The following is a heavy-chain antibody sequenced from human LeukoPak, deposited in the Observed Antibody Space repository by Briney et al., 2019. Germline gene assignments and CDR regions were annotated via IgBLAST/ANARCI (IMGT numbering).Heavy chain of an antibody. Sequence: PGGSLRLSCAVSGFTFDDYAMHWVRQVPGKGLEWVSGINWNSDSTGYADSVKGRFTISRDNAKNSLYLQMNSLRAEDTAVYYCARDLNWETYWGQGTLVSVSS. CDR2: INWNSDST. D-gene: IGHD7-27*01. V-gene: IGHV3-9*01. CDR3: ARDLNWETY. J-gene: IGHJ4*02. CDR1: GFTFDDYA.